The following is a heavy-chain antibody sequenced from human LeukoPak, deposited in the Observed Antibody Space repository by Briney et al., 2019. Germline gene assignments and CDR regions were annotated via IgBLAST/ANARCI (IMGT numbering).Heavy chain of an antibody. CDR3: ARDPSGYFNY. Sequence: PSETLSLTCTVSGGSVSSGNYYWSWIRQPPGKGLEWIGYRHYSGSTNYNPSLKSRVTTSVDTSKNQFSLKLSSVTAADTAVYYCARDPSGYFNYWGQGTLATVSS. CDR1: GGSVSSGNYY. CDR2: RHYSGST. J-gene: IGHJ4*02. D-gene: IGHD3-22*01. V-gene: IGHV4-61*01.